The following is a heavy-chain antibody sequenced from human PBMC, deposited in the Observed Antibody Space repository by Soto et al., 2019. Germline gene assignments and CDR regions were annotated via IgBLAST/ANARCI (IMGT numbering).Heavy chain of an antibody. V-gene: IGHV3-23*01. Sequence: EVQLLESGGGLVQPGGSLRLSCAASGFTFSSYAMNWVRQAPGKGLEWVSAIRGSSGDIYYADSVKGRFTISRDNSKNTLYLQMNSLRAEDTAVYYCAKDRLSALIVVDKYFDYWGQGTLVTVSS. J-gene: IGHJ4*02. D-gene: IGHD3-22*01. CDR2: IRGSSGDI. CDR3: AKDRLSALIVVDKYFDY. CDR1: GFTFSSYA.